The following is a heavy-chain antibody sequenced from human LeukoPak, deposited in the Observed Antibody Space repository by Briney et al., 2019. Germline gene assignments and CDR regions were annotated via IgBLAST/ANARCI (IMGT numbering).Heavy chain of an antibody. D-gene: IGHD7-27*01. CDR2: ISSTSSTI. CDR1: GFTFSSYE. CDR3: ARGLTGVDY. J-gene: IGHJ4*02. Sequence: GGSLRLSCAASGFTFSSYEMNWVRQAPGKGLEWVSYISSTSSTIYYADSVKGRFTISRDNAKNSLYLQMSSLRAEDTALYYCARGLTGVDYWGQGAQVTVSS. V-gene: IGHV3-48*01.